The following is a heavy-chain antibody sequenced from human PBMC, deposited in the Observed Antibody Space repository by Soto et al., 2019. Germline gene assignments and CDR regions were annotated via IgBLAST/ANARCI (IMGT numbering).Heavy chain of an antibody. D-gene: IGHD4-17*01. CDR1: GGSISSYY. V-gene: IGHV4-59*01. J-gene: IGHJ4*02. Sequence: QVQLQESGPGLVKPSETLSLTCTVSGGSISSYYWSWIRQPPGKGLEWIGYIYYSGSTNYNPSLTGGVTISVDTAKKQLSLKLSSVTAADTAVYYCARVYGDYLDYWGQGTLVTVSS. CDR3: ARVYGDYLDY. CDR2: IYYSGST.